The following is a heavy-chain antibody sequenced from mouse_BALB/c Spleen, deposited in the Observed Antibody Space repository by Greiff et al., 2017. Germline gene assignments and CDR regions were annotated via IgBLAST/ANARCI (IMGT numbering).Heavy chain of an antibody. Sequence: EVQLQQSGPGLVKPSQSLSLTCTVTGYSITSDYAWNWIRQFPGNKLEWMGYISYSGSTSYNPSLKSRISITRDTSKNQFFLQLNSVTTEDTATYYCARGQLGRFAYWGQGTLVTVSA. CDR1: GYSITSDYA. CDR3: ARGQLGRFAY. CDR2: ISYSGST. D-gene: IGHD4-1*02. J-gene: IGHJ3*01. V-gene: IGHV3-2*02.